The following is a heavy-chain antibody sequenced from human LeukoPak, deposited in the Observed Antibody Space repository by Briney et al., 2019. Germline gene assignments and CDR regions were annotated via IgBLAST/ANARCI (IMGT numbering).Heavy chain of an antibody. Sequence: ASGKVSCKVSGYTLTELSMHWVRQAPGKGLEWMGGFDPEDGETIYAQKLQGRVTMTTDTSTSTAYMELRSLRSDDTAVYYCARDPYDYVWGSYRPIFDYWGQGTLVTVSS. CDR3: ARDPYDYVWGSYRPIFDY. J-gene: IGHJ4*02. CDR2: FDPEDGET. V-gene: IGHV1-24*01. D-gene: IGHD3-16*02. CDR1: GYTLTELS.